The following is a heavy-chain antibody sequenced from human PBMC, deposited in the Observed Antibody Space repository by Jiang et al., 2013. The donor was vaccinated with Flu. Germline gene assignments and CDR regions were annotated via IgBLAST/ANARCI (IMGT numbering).Heavy chain of an antibody. CDR2: IYYSGST. V-gene: IGHV4-59*01. CDR3: ARSGDGYNFDYYYYGMDV. CDR1: GGSISSYY. D-gene: IGHD5-24*01. J-gene: IGHJ6*04. Sequence: SGSGLVKPSETLSLTCTVSGGSISSYYWSWIRQPPGKGLEWIGYIYYSGSTNYNPSLKSRVTISADTSKNQFSLKLSSVTAADTAVYYCARSGDGYNFDYYYYGMDVWGKGTTVTVSS.